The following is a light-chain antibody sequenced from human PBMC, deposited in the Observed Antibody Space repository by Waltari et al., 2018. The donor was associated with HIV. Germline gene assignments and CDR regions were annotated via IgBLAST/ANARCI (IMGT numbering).Light chain of an antibody. Sequence: EIVMTQSPDTLSVSPGDRATLSCRASQSVGGNLAWYQVRPGQTPSLLIYGATSRPTGFPARFSGRGSGTEFTLTISGLQSEDFAIYYCQQYNELPQTFGQGTRV. CDR3: QQYNELPQT. CDR1: QSVGGN. V-gene: IGKV3-15*01. CDR2: GAT. J-gene: IGKJ1*01.